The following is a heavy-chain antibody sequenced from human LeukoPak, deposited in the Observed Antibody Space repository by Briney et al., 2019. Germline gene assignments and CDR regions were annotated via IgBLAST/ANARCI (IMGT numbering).Heavy chain of an antibody. CDR2: INTDGTST. D-gene: IGHD3-22*01. V-gene: IGHV3-74*01. CDR1: GFTISSNW. J-gene: IGHJ4*02. CDR3: SRDFISSRSEYYYDSSGYSY. Sequence: AGTLSLSCAASGFTISSNWMDWDRQAPGQGLVWVTRINTDGTSTSSNDAVKGRFTITRDNDKNTMYMQMNSLRAEDTAVYYCSRDFISSRSEYYYDSSGYSYWGQGTLVTVSS.